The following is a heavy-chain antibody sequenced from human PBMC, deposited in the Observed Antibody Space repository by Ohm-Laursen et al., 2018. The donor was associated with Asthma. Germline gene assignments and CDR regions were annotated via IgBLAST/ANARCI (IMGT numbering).Heavy chain of an antibody. CDR1: GFTFSSYA. D-gene: IGHD3-3*01. V-gene: IGHV3-64*04. CDR2: ISSNGGST. J-gene: IGHJ4*02. CDR3: ARDVMEWYLPAFDF. Sequence: SLRLSCAASGFTFSSYAMHWVRRAPGKGLEYVSAISSNGGSTYYADSVNGRFTVSRDDSKDTLYLQMNSLRPDDTAVYYCARDVMEWYLPAFDFWGQGTLVTVSS.